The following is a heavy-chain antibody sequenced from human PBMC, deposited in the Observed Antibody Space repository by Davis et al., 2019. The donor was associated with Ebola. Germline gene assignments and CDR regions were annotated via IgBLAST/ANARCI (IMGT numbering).Heavy chain of an antibody. Sequence: PSETLSLTCTVSGGSITSGGYFWNWIRRHPGGGLEWIGYIYYSGITDCNPSLKSRLTISIDTSENQFSLKLNSVTAADTAVYYCARVWVAPPAGQYYGMDVWGQGTTVTVSS. J-gene: IGHJ6*02. CDR3: ARVWVAPPAGQYYGMDV. CDR2: IYYSGIT. D-gene: IGHD3-16*01. CDR1: GGSITSGGYF. V-gene: IGHV4-31*03.